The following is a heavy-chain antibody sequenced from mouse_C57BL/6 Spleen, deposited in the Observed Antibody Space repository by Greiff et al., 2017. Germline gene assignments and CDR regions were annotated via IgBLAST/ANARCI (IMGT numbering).Heavy chain of an antibody. V-gene: IGHV1-50*01. J-gene: IGHJ1*03. Sequence: VQLQQPGAELVKPGASVKLSCKASGYTFTSYWMQWVKQRPGQGLEWIGEIDPSDSYTNYNQKFKGKATLTVDTSSSTAYMQLSSLTSEDSAVYYCARWGDWYFDVWGTGTTVTVSS. CDR3: ARWGDWYFDV. CDR2: IDPSDSYT. CDR1: GYTFTSYW.